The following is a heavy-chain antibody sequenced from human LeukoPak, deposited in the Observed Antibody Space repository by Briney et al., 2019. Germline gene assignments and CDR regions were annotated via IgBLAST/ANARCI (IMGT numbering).Heavy chain of an antibody. Sequence: GGSLRLSCSASGFTFSSYGMHWVRQAPGKGLEYVSAISSDGGSTYYADSVKGRFTISRDNSKNTLYLQVRSLRADDTAVYYCVPLYHGGVAYWGQGTLVTVSS. CDR2: ISSDGGST. CDR1: GFTFSSYG. D-gene: IGHD3-16*02. CDR3: VPLYHGGVAY. J-gene: IGHJ4*02. V-gene: IGHV3-64D*06.